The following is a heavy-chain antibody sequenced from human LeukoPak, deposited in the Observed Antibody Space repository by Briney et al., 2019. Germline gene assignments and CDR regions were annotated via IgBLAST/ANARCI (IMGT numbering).Heavy chain of an antibody. CDR1: GFRFSSYA. CDR3: AKAAYGDYANWFDP. CDR2: ISGSGVST. J-gene: IGHJ5*02. Sequence: GGSLRLSCAASGFRFSSYAMSWVRQAPGKGLEWVSAISGSGVSTYYADSVKGRFTVSRDNSKNTLYLQMSSLRAEDTAVYYCAKAAYGDYANWFDPWGQGTLVTVSS. D-gene: IGHD4-17*01. V-gene: IGHV3-23*01.